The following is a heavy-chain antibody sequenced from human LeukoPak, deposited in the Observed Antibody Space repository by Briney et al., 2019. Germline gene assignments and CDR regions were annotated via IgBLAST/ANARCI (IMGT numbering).Heavy chain of an antibody. CDR3: ARECDSTVRPYMDV. V-gene: IGHV4-39*07. Sequence: PSETLSLTCTVSGGSISSSGYYWAWIRQSPGKGLEWIGIIYYSGTTYYNPSLKSRVTISVDTSKHQFSLKLSSVTAADTAVYYCARECDSTVRPYMDVWGKGTTVTVSS. J-gene: IGHJ6*03. CDR2: IYYSGTT. CDR1: GGSISSSGYY. D-gene: IGHD2/OR15-2a*01.